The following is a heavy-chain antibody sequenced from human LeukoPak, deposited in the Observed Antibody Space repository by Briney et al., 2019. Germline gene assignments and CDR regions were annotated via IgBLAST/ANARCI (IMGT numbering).Heavy chain of an antibody. J-gene: IGHJ6*03. D-gene: IGHD3-10*01. CDR1: GGTFSSYA. V-gene: IGHV1-69*05. CDR3: ARSMVRGVIITIDYYYMDV. Sequence: ASVKVSCKASGGTFSSYAISGVRQAPGQGLEWMGGIIPIFGTANYAQMFQGRDTITTDESTSTAYMELSSLRSEDTAVYYCARSMVRGVIITIDYYYMDVWGKGTTVTVSS. CDR2: IIPIFGTA.